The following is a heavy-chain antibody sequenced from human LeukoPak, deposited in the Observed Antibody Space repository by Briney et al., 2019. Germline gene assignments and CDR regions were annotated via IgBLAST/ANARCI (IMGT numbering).Heavy chain of an antibody. Sequence: GESLKISCKGSGYTFTSYYMHWVRQAPGQGLEWMGIINPSGGSTSYAQKFQGRVTMTRDMSTSTVYMELSSLRSEDTAVYYCARGDGGSGLDYWGQGTLVTVSS. D-gene: IGHD2-15*01. CDR3: ARGDGGSGLDY. CDR2: INPSGGST. V-gene: IGHV1-46*01. J-gene: IGHJ4*02. CDR1: GYTFTSYY.